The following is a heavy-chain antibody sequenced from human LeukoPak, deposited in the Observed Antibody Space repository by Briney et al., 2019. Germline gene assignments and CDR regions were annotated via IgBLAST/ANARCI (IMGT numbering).Heavy chain of an antibody. J-gene: IGHJ4*02. CDR3: ATETRDRNFDY. CDR1: GFTFSSYG. V-gene: IGHV3-33*01. Sequence: GGSLRLSCAASGFTFSSYGMHWVRQAPGKGLEWVAIIWYDGSNEDYADSVKGRFTISRDNSKNTLYLQMNSLRAEDTAVYYCATETRDRNFDYWGQGTLVTVSS. CDR2: IWYDGSNE. D-gene: IGHD2-15*01.